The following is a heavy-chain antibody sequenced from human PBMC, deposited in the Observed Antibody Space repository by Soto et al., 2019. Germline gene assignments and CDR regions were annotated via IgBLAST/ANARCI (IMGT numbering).Heavy chain of an antibody. CDR3: ARDSRYYDSSGYPPPGDYYYGMDV. D-gene: IGHD3-22*01. CDR2: ISAYNGNT. V-gene: IGHV1-18*01. CDR1: GYTFTSYG. J-gene: IGHJ6*02. Sequence: QVQLVQSGAEVKKPGASVKVSCKASGYTFTSYGISWVRQAPGQGLEWMGWISAYNGNTNYAQKLQGRVTMTTDTSTSTAYMELRGLRSDDTAVYYCARDSRYYDSSGYPPPGDYYYGMDVWGQGTTVTVSS.